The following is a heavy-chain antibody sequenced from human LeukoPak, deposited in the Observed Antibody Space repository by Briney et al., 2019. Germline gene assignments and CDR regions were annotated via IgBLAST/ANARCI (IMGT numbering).Heavy chain of an antibody. CDR3: AREAQQLPQVFDY. CDR1: GYTITSYG. CDR2: ISAYNGNT. J-gene: IGHJ4*02. V-gene: IGHV1-18*01. Sequence: GASVKVSCKASGYTITSYGISWVRQAPGQGLEWMGWISAYNGNTNFARKLQGRVTMTTDTSTSTAYMELRSLRSDDTAVYYCAREAQQLPQVFDYWGQGTLVTVSS. D-gene: IGHD6-13*01.